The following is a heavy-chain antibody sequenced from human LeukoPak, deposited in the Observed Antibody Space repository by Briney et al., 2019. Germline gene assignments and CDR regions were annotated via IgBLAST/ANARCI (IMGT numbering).Heavy chain of an antibody. V-gene: IGHV4-30-4*08. J-gene: IGHJ2*01. CDR3: ARDERVYYDSSGYYYPWYFDL. CDR1: GGSISSTSYY. D-gene: IGHD3-22*01. CDR2: IYYSGST. Sequence: SETLSLTCTVSGGSISSTSYYWGWIRQPPGKGLEWIGYIYYSGSTYYNPSLKSRVTISVDTSKNQFSLKLSSVTAADTAVYYCARDERVYYDSSGYYYPWYFDLWGRGTLVTVSS.